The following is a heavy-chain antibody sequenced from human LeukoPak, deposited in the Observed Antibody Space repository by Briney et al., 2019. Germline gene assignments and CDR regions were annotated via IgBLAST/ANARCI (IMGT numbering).Heavy chain of an antibody. CDR2: IGATGDT. CDR1: GLTFSSYD. V-gene: IGHV3-13*01. Sequence: GGSLRLSCAASGLTFSSYDMHWIRQAPGKGLEWVSSIGATGDTYYAGSVKGRFTISRENAKKSVYLQMSSLSAGDTAVYFCVLGAYWNDDKNAFHIWGPGTMVTVSS. CDR3: VLGAYWNDDKNAFHI. J-gene: IGHJ3*02. D-gene: IGHD1-1*01.